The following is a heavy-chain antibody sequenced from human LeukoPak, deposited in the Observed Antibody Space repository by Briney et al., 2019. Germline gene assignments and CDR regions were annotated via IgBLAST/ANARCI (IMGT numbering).Heavy chain of an antibody. CDR3: ARDYHLGFWSGFWFDP. D-gene: IGHD3-3*01. V-gene: IGHV3-33*05. CDR2: IAFDGGNK. Sequence: GGSLRLSCTASGFTFSRHGMHWVRQAPGKGLEWITFIAFDGGNKWYADSVKGRFTTSRDNYMDTLYLQTNSLRVEDTAVYYCARDYHLGFWSGFWFDPWGQGTLVTVSS. CDR1: GFTFSRHG. J-gene: IGHJ5*02.